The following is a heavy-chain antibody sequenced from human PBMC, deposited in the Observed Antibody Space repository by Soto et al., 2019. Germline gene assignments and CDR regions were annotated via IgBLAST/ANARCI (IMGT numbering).Heavy chain of an antibody. V-gene: IGHV4-39*01. J-gene: IGHJ4*02. D-gene: IGHD2-2*01. Sequence: SETLSLTCTVSGGSISSSSYYWGWIRQPPGKGLEWIGSIYYSGSTYYNPSLKSRVTISVDTSKNQFSLKLSSVTAADTAVYYCARRYCSSTSCYYFDYWGQGTMVTVSS. CDR1: GGSISSSSYY. CDR2: IYYSGST. CDR3: ARRYCSSTSCYYFDY.